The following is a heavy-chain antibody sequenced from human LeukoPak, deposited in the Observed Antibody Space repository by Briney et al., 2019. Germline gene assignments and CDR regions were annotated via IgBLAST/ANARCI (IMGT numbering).Heavy chain of an antibody. CDR1: GYSFTSYS. D-gene: IGHD3-22*01. Sequence: GESLKISWKCSGYSFTSYSIGWVRHMPGKGLEWMGIIYPGDSHTTYRPSFHGQVTISVDKSISTAYLQWSSLKASDTAMYYCARLEYYYDSSGPNHAFDIWGQGTMVTVSS. J-gene: IGHJ3*02. V-gene: IGHV5-51*01. CDR3: ARLEYYYDSSGPNHAFDI. CDR2: IYPGDSHT.